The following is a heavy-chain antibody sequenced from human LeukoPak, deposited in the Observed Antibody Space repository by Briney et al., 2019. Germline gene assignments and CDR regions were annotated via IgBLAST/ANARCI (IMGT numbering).Heavy chain of an antibody. D-gene: IGHD3-3*01. CDR3: ARGRSGFWSDYRPSYYYMDV. V-gene: IGHV4-34*01. CDR1: GGSLSGYY. J-gene: IGHJ6*03. CDR2: INHSGST. Sequence: SETLSLTCAVYGGSLSGYYWSWIRQPPGKGLEWIGEINHSGSTNYNPSLKSRVTISVDTSKNQFSLKLSSVTAADTAVYYCARGRSGFWSDYRPSYYYMDVWGKGTTVTVSS.